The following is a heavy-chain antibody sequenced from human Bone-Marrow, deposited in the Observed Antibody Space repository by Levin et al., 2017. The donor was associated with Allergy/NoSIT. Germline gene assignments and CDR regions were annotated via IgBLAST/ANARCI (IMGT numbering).Heavy chain of an antibody. CDR2: VSYDGNNK. CDR1: GLYG. D-gene: IGHD4-17*01. V-gene: IGHV3-30*18. CDR3: AKCRGLHGDYRWPSDF. J-gene: IGHJ4*02. Sequence: GESLKISCAASGLYGMHWVRQAPGKGLEWLAAVSYDGNNKYYADSVKGRFTISRDNSKNTLFLQMNSLRPEDTAVYYCAKCRGLHGDYRWPSDFWGPGTLVTVSS.